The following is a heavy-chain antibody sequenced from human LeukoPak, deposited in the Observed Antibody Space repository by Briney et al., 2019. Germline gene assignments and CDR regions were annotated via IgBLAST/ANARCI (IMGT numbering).Heavy chain of an antibody. CDR1: GGTFSSYA. D-gene: IGHD2/OR15-2a*01. CDR2: IIPIFGTA. J-gene: IGHJ4*02. V-gene: IGHV1-69*13. Sequence: SVTVSCTASGGTFSSYAISWVRQAPGQGLEWMGGIIPIFGTANYAQKFQGRVTITADESTSTAYMELSSLRSEDTAVYYCASLLSPPYENDYWGQGTMVAVSS. CDR3: ASLLSPPYENDY.